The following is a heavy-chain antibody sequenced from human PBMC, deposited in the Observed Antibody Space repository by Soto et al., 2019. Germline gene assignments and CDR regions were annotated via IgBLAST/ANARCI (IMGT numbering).Heavy chain of an antibody. V-gene: IGHV3-72*01. CDR1: GFTFSDHY. CDR2: SRNRANSYST. D-gene: IGHD3-22*01. Sequence: EVQLVESGGGLVQPGGSLRLSCAASGFTFSDHYMDWVRQAPGKGLEWVGRSRNRANSYSTEYAASVKGRFIISRDDPKNSVYLQVNSLKTEDTAVYYCTRASFYDSSGYFQRAFDIWGQGTLVTVSS. J-gene: IGHJ3*02. CDR3: TRASFYDSSGYFQRAFDI.